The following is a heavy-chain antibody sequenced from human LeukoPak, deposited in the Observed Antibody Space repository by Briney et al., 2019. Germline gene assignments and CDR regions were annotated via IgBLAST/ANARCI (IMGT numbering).Heavy chain of an antibody. Sequence: GRSLRLSCAASGFSLTTYGTHWLRQAPGKGLEWVAVIWYDGSRKFYGDSVKGRFTVSRDTSENTMYLQMNTLRVDDTAVYYCARDGGSGIDYWGQGTLVTLSS. CDR1: GFSLTTYG. CDR2: IWYDGSRK. J-gene: IGHJ4*02. CDR3: ARDGGSGIDY. D-gene: IGHD3-10*01. V-gene: IGHV3-33*01.